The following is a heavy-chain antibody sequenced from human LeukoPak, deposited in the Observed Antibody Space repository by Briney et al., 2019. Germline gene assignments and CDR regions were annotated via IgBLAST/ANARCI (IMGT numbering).Heavy chain of an antibody. D-gene: IGHD2-21*02. CDR2: IIPIFGTA. J-gene: IGHJ4*02. V-gene: IGHV1-69*01. Sequence: SVKVSCKASGGTFSGYAISWVRQAPGQGLEWMGGIIPIFGTANYAQKFQGRVTITADESTSTAYMELSSLRSEDTAVYYCARARVVTQYFDYWGQGTLVTVSS. CDR3: ARARVVTQYFDY. CDR1: GGTFSGYA.